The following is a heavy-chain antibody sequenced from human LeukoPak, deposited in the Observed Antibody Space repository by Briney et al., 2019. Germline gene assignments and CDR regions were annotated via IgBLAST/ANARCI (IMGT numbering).Heavy chain of an antibody. D-gene: IGHD3-10*01. CDR3: AKEVRGSFDY. J-gene: IGHJ4*02. CDR1: GFTFSSYG. Sequence: GGSLRLSCAASGFTFSSYGMHWVRQAPGKGLEWVAVIWYDGSNKYYADSVKGRFTISRDNSKNTLYLQMNSLRAEGTAVYYCAKEVRGSFDYWGQGTLVTVSS. V-gene: IGHV3-33*06. CDR2: IWYDGSNK.